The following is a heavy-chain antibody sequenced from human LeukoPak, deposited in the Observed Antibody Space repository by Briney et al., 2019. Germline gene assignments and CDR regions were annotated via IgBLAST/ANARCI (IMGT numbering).Heavy chain of an antibody. CDR1: GGTFSSYA. D-gene: IGHD3-3*01. CDR3: ARVRTIFETETDSDY. V-gene: IGHV1-69*05. CDR2: IIPIFGTA. Sequence: ASVKVSCKASGGTFSSYAISWVRQAPGQGLEWMGGIIPIFGTANYAQKFQGRVTLTRDTSTSTVYMELRSLRSEDTAVYYCARVRTIFETETDSDYWGQGTLVTVSS. J-gene: IGHJ4*02.